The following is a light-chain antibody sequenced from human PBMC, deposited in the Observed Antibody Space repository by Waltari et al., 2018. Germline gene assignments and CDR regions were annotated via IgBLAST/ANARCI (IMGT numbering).Light chain of an antibody. V-gene: IGLV1-40*01. Sequence: QSVLTQPPSVSGAPGLRVTISCTGSSSNIGAGYDIHWYQQLPGTAPKLLIYVNSNRPAGVPDRFSGSKSGTSASLAIAGLQAEDEADYYCQSYDSSLSGSRVFGGGTKLTVL. CDR2: VNS. J-gene: IGLJ2*01. CDR3: QSYDSSLSGSRV. CDR1: SSNIGAGYD.